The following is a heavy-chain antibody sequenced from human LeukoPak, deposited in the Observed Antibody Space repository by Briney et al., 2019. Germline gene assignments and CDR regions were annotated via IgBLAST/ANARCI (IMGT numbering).Heavy chain of an antibody. Sequence: GGSLRLSCAASGFTFSSYSMNWVRQAPGKGLEWVSSISSSSSYIYYADSVKGRFTISRDNAKNSLYLQMNSLRAEDTAVYYCARASRFLEWLSLDYWGQGTLVTVSS. J-gene: IGHJ4*02. CDR2: ISSSSSYI. D-gene: IGHD3-3*01. V-gene: IGHV3-21*01. CDR3: ARASRFLEWLSLDY. CDR1: GFTFSSYS.